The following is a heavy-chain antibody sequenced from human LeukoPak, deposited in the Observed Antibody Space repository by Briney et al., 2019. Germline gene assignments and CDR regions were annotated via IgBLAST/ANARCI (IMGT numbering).Heavy chain of an antibody. CDR2: FSSDGSYI. Sequence: WGSLRLSCAASGFTFSSYSMNWLRQAPGKGLEWVSSFSSDGSYIYYADSVKGRFSISRDTAKNSLYLQMNSLGVDDTAVYYCARDHGRGSTDYFDYWGQGTLVTVSS. CDR3: ARDHGRGSTDYFDY. V-gene: IGHV3-21*01. CDR1: GFTFSSYS. J-gene: IGHJ4*02. D-gene: IGHD3-10*01.